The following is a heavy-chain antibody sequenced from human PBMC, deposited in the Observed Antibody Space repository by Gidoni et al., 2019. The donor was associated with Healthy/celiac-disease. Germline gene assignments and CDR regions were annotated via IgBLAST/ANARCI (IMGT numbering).Heavy chain of an antibody. Sequence: LEWVANIKQDGSEKYYVDSVKGRFTISRDNAKNSLYLQMNSLRAEDTAVYYYARLTTEGYWGQGTLVTVSS. J-gene: IGHJ4*02. D-gene: IGHD4-17*01. V-gene: IGHV3-7*04. CDR2: IKQDGSEK. CDR3: ARLTTEGY.